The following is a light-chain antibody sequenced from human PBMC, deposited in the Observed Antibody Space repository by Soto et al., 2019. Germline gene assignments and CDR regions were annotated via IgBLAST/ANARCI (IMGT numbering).Light chain of an antibody. CDR3: SSYISSSTV. J-gene: IGLJ3*02. CDR2: DVS. Sequence: QSALTQPASVSGSPGQSITISCTGTSSDVGGYNYVSWYQQHRGKAPKLLIYDVSNRPSGISNRFSGSKSDNTASLTISGLQAEDEADYYCSSYISSSTVFGGGTKVTVL. CDR1: SSDVGGYNY. V-gene: IGLV2-14*01.